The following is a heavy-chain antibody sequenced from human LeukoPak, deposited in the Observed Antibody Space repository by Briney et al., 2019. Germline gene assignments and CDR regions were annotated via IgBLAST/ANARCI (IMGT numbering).Heavy chain of an antibody. CDR1: GFTFSSYS. D-gene: IGHD3-22*01. CDR3: ARDLYDSSGPDAFDI. J-gene: IGHJ3*02. V-gene: IGHV3-21*01. CDR2: ISSSSSYI. Sequence: GGSLRLSCAASGFTFSSYSMNWVRQAPGKGLEWVSSISSSSSYIYYADSVKGRFTISRDNAKNLLYLQMNSLRAEDTAVYYCARDLYDSSGPDAFDIWGQGTMVTVSS.